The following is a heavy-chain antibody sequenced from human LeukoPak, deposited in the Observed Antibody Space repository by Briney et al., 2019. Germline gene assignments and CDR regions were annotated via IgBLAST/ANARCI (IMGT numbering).Heavy chain of an antibody. J-gene: IGHJ4*02. CDR1: GYTFTGYY. Sequence: ASVKVSCKASGYTFTGYYTHWVRQAPGQGLEWMRWINPNSGGTYYAQKFQGRVTMTSDTSISTAYMELSRLRSDDTAVYYCAVSSSWFAPNFDYWGQGTLVTVSS. CDR2: INPNSGGT. V-gene: IGHV1-2*02. CDR3: AVSSSWFAPNFDY. D-gene: IGHD6-13*01.